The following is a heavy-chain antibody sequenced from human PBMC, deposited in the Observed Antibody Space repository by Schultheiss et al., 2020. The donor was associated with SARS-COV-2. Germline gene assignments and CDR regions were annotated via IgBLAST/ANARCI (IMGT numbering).Heavy chain of an antibody. D-gene: IGHD6-19*01. CDR1: GGSISSGGYY. CDR3: ARGRMGYSSGWYYYYYGMDV. V-gene: IGHV4-61*08. CDR2: IYYSGST. Sequence: SETLSLTCTVSGGSISSGGYYWSWIRQHPGKGLEWIGYIYYSGSTNYNPSLKSRVTISVDTSKNQFSLKLSSVTAADTAVYYCARGRMGYSSGWYYYYYGMDVWGQGTTVTVSS. J-gene: IGHJ6*02.